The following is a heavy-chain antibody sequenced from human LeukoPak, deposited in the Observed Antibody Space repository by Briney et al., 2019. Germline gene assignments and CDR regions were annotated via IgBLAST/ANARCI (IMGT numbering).Heavy chain of an antibody. CDR1: GDSVSSNSVT. D-gene: IGHD2-2*01. CDR2: TYYRSTWYN. J-gene: IGHJ5*02. V-gene: IGHV6-1*01. Sequence: SQTLSLTCAISGDSVSSNSVTWNWIRQSPSRGLEWLGRTYYRSTWYNDHAVSVRGRTTVNPDTSKNQFSLHLYSVTPEDTAVYYCARRLTQYDCFDPWGQGILVTVSS. CDR3: ARRLTQYDCFDP.